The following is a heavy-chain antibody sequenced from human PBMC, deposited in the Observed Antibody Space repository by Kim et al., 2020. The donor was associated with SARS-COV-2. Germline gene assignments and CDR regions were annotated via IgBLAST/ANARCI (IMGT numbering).Heavy chain of an antibody. CDR2: GNGNK. D-gene: IGHD3-16*01. CDR3: LGGFYFDY. J-gene: IGHJ4*02. Sequence: GNGNKIYSQKFQGRVTFTTDTSASTAYMELSFLRFEDSAVYYCLGGFYFDYWGQGTLVTVSS. V-gene: IGHV1-3*01.